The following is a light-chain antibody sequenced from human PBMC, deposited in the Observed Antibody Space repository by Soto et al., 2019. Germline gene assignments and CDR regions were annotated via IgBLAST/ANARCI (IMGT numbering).Light chain of an antibody. CDR1: QSVSSSY. V-gene: IGKV3-20*01. Sequence: IVVTKSAGTLSLSPGERATLSCRASQSVSSSYLAWYQQKPAQAPRLLIYRASSRATGTPDRFSGSGSGTDFTLTISSLQPEYFATYYCQQLNSYPPTFGQGTRLELK. J-gene: IGKJ5*01. CDR2: RAS. CDR3: QQLNSYPPT.